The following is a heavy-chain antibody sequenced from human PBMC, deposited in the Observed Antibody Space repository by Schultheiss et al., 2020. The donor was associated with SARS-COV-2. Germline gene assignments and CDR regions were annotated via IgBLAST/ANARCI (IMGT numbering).Heavy chain of an antibody. D-gene: IGHD3-10*01. CDR3: ARHVLLWFGEPPLWFDP. CDR2: IYYSGST. CDR1: GGSISSGSYY. V-gene: IGHV4-61*01. Sequence: SETLSLTCTVSGGSISSGSYYWSWIRQPPGKGLEWIGYIYYSGSTYYNPSLKSRVTISVDTSKNQFSLKLSSVTAADTAVYYCARHVLLWFGEPPLWFDPWGQGTLVTVSS. J-gene: IGHJ5*02.